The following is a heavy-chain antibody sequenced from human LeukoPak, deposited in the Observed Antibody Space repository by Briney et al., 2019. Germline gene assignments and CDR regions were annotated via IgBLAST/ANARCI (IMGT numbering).Heavy chain of an antibody. D-gene: IGHD3-10*01. CDR2: IWYDGSNK. V-gene: IGHV3-33*01. CDR3: ARDLGSTNYYFDP. CDR1: GFTFSNYG. J-gene: IGHJ4*02. Sequence: GGSLRLSCAASGFTFSNYGFHWVRQAPSKGLEWVAVIWYDGSNKYYADSVKGRFTISRDNSKNTLYLQMNSLRTEDTAVYYCARDLGSTNYYFDPWGQGTPVIVSS.